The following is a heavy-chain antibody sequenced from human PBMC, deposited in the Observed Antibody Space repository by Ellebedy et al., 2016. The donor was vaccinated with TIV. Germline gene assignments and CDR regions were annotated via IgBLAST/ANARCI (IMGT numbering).Heavy chain of an antibody. D-gene: IGHD3-22*01. J-gene: IGHJ4*02. Sequence: GESLKISCVASGFSFSTYTMNWVRQAPGKGLEWVSAISGSGGSTYYADSVKGRFTISRDNSKNTLYLQMNSLRAEDTAVYYCAKAGSGYFEGYFDYWGQGTLVTVSS. CDR2: ISGSGGST. CDR3: AKAGSGYFEGYFDY. CDR1: GFSFSTYT. V-gene: IGHV3-23*01.